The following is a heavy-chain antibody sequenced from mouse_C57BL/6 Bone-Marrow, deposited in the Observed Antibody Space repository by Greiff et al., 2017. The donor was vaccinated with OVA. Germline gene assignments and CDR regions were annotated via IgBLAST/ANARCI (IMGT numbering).Heavy chain of an antibody. D-gene: IGHD2-12*01. CDR1: GYTFTSYW. CDR3: AITSYHWYFDV. Sequence: QVQLKQPGAELVKPGASVKVSCKASGYTFTSYWMHWVKQRPGQGLEWIGRIHPSDSDTNYNQKFKGKATLTVDKSSSTAYMQLSSLTSEDSAVYYCAITSYHWYFDVWGTGTTVTVSS. CDR2: IHPSDSDT. V-gene: IGHV1-74*01. J-gene: IGHJ1*03.